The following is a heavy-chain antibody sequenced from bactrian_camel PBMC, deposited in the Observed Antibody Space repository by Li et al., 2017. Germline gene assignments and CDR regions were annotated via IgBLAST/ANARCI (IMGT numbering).Heavy chain of an antibody. Sequence: HVQLVESGGGSAQAGETLSLSCTASGAASDAGDMGWYRQAPERECELVSTISIGGRTSYAASVEGRFAISRDNAKNTVYLQMNSLTSEDTGFIIVRRIMARSTGFFVKARGPRSPSP. V-gene: IGHV3S53*01. D-gene: IGHD5*01. CDR1: GAASDAGD. CDR2: ISIGGRT. J-gene: IGHJ4*01.